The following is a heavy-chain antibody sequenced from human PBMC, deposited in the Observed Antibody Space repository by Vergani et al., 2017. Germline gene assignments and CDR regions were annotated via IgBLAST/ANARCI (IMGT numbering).Heavy chain of an antibody. CDR2: MNPKSGNT. D-gene: IGHD1-20*01. CDR3: ARDLTGTTRGGCFDT. CDR1: GYSFSSYD. J-gene: IGHJ5*02. Sequence: QVQLVQSGAEVKKPGASVKVSCKASGYSFSSYDINWVRQATGQGPEWMGWMNPKSGNTGYAQKFQGRVTIRRNTSISTAYMELSSLRSEDTAVYYCARDLTGTTRGGCFDTLGQGTLVTGSS. V-gene: IGHV1-8*03.